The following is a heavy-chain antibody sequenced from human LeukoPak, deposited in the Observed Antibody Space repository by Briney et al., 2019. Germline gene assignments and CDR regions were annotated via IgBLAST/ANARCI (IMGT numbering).Heavy chain of an antibody. V-gene: IGHV4-59*01. CDR3: ARRTSHRIDY. CDR1: GGSISSYY. D-gene: IGHD1-14*01. Sequence: SETLSLTCTVSGGSISSYYWSWIRQRPGKGLEWIGYIYYSGSTNHNPSLKSRVTISVDTSKNQFSLKLSSVTAADTAVYYCARRTSHRIDYWGQGTMVTVSS. CDR2: IYYSGST. J-gene: IGHJ3*01.